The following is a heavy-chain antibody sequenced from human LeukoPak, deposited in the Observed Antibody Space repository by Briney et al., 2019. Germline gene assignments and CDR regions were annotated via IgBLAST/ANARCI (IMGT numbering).Heavy chain of an antibody. J-gene: IGHJ4*02. Sequence: GGSLRLSCAASGFTFSNAWMRWVRQAPGKELEWVGRIKSKTDGGTTDYAAPVKGRFTISRDDSKNTLFLQMNSLKTEDTAVYYCATAPNSGSYNRPDYWGQGTLVTVSS. CDR1: GFTFSNAW. CDR2: IKSKTDGGTT. V-gene: IGHV3-15*01. D-gene: IGHD1-26*01. CDR3: ATAPNSGSYNRPDY.